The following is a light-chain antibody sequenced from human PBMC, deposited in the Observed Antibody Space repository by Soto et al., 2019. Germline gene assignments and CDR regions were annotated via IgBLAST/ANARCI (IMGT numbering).Light chain of an antibody. CDR2: DVS. CDR3: SSYTSSSTLLYV. Sequence: QSALTQPASMSGSPGQSITISCTGTSCDVGGYNYVSWYQQHPGKAPKLMIYDVSNRPSGVSNRFSGSKSGNTASLTISGLQAQHEADYYCSSYTSSSTLLYVFGTGTKVTVL. J-gene: IGLJ1*01. CDR1: SCDVGGYNY. V-gene: IGLV2-14*01.